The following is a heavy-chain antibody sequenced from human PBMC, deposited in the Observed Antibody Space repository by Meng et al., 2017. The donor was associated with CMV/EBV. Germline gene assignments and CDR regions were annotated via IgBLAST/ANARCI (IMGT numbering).Heavy chain of an antibody. D-gene: IGHD3-3*01. Sequence: ADSGFTFSNAWMNWVRQAPGKGLEWVGRIKSKTDGGTTDYAAPVKGRFTISRDDSKNTLYLQMNSLKTEDTAVYYCTTDGFWSGYYNWGQGTLVTVSS. V-gene: IGHV3-15*07. CDR1: GFTFSNAW. J-gene: IGHJ4*02. CDR3: TTDGFWSGYYN. CDR2: IKSKTDGGTT.